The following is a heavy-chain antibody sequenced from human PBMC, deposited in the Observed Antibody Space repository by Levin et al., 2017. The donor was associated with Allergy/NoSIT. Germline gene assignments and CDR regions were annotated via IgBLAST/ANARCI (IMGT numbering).Heavy chain of an antibody. V-gene: IGHV3-23*01. CDR2: VSDGGDYT. Sequence: PSGGSLRLSCAASGFTFSTYAMNWVRQAPGQGLEWVSSVSDGGDYTFYADSVKGRFTISRDNSKDTLYLQMINLRAEDTALYFCAKDDGAAYYSFDSWGQGTLVTVSS. D-gene: IGHD1-26*01. CDR3: AKDDGAAYYSFDS. CDR1: GFTFSTYA. J-gene: IGHJ4*02.